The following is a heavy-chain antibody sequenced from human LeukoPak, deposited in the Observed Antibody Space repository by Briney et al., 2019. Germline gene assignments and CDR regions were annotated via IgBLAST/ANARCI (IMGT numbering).Heavy chain of an antibody. CDR3: AKDMGYFTGMDV. Sequence: GGSLRLSCAASGFIVNSYVMSWVRQAPGKGLEWVSLIRGSGGSTYYADSVRGRFTISRDNSKNTLYLQMNSLRAEDTAVYYCAKDMGYFTGMDVWGQGTTVTVSS. CDR1: GFIVNSYV. J-gene: IGHJ6*02. D-gene: IGHD2-8*01. CDR2: IRGSGGST. V-gene: IGHV3-23*01.